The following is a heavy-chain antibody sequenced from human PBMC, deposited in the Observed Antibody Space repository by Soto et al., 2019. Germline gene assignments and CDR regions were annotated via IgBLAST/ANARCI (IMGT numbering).Heavy chain of an antibody. V-gene: IGHV4-39*01. Sequence: QLQLQESGPGLVKPSETLSLTCTVSGGSISSSSYYWGWIRQPPGKGLEWIGSIYYSGSTYYNPSLKSRVTISVDTSKNQFSLKLSSVTAADTAVYYCASRSSSYYDFWSGLDYWGQGTLVTVSS. D-gene: IGHD3-3*01. CDR1: GGSISSSSYY. CDR2: IYYSGST. J-gene: IGHJ4*02. CDR3: ASRSSSYYDFWSGLDY.